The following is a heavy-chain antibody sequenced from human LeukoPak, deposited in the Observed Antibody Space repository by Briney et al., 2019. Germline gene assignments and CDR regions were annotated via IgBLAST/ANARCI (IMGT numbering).Heavy chain of an antibody. V-gene: IGHV4-30-4*01. D-gene: IGHD5-18*01. Sequence: PSQTLSLTCTVSGGSISSGDYYWNWIRQPPGKGLEWIGYIYYSGSTYYNPSLKNRVTISLDTSKNQFSLKLSSVTAADTAVYYCARDPRSYGKYYFDYWGQGTLVTVSS. CDR2: IYYSGST. CDR1: GGSISSGDYY. CDR3: ARDPRSYGKYYFDY. J-gene: IGHJ4*02.